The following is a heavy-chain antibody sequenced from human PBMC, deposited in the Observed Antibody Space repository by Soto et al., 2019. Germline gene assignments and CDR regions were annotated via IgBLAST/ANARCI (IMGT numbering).Heavy chain of an antibody. Sequence: SQTLSLTCAISGDSVSSYSVVWNWIRQSPSGGLEWLGRTYYRSKWYSEYAISVQSRITVNADTSKNQVSLQLDSVTPDDTAVYVFARLIRTSWIVFRGQGTLVTVFS. V-gene: IGHV6-1*01. CDR3: ARLIRTSWIVF. J-gene: IGHJ4*02. CDR2: TYYRSKWYS. CDR1: GDSVSSYSVV. D-gene: IGHD6-13*01.